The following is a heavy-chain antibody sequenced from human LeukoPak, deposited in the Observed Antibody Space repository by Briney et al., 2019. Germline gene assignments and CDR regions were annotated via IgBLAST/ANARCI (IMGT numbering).Heavy chain of an antibody. Sequence: PGGSLRLSCAASGFTFISYSMNWVRQAPGKGLEWVSSISSSSSYIYYADSVKGRFTISRDNAKNSLYLQMNSLRAEDTAVYYCARDTAARRPFDYWGQGTLVTVSS. J-gene: IGHJ4*02. D-gene: IGHD6-6*01. CDR2: ISSSSSYI. CDR3: ARDTAARRPFDY. V-gene: IGHV3-21*01. CDR1: GFTFISYS.